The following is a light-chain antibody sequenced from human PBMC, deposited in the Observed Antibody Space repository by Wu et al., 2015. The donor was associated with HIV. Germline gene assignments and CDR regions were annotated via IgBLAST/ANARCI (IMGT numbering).Light chain of an antibody. Sequence: DVQMTQSPSSLSASVGDRVTITCRASENIRDFLNWYQQKPGQAPKLLIYAASSLQSGVPSRFRGSGSETDFTLTISSLQPEDFGTYYCQQSYNTPPWTFGQGTKVEIK. V-gene: IGKV1-39*01. CDR2: AAS. J-gene: IGKJ1*01. CDR1: ENIRDF. CDR3: QQSYNTPPWT.